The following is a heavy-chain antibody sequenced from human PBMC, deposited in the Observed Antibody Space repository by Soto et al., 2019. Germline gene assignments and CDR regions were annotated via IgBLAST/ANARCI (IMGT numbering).Heavy chain of an antibody. CDR3: AHFSDLEWFDP. Sequence: QVQLQESGPGLVRPSETLSLTCTVSGGSISRYFWSWIRQSPGKGLEWIGYIFYTGSTTYNPSLKSRVTISIHTSKNQFSRKLSSLTAADTAVYYCAHFSDLEWFDPWGQGTLVTVSS. CDR1: GGSISRYF. D-gene: IGHD2-21*01. J-gene: IGHJ5*02. V-gene: IGHV4-59*01. CDR2: IFYTGST.